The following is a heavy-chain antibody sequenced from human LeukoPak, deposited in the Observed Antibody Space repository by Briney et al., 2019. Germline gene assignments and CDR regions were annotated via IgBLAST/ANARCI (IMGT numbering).Heavy chain of an antibody. CDR2: IYYSGST. J-gene: IGHJ4*02. Sequence: SQTLSLTCTASGDSISSGDYYWSWIRQPPGKGLEWIGYIYYSGSTYYNPSLKSRLPISVDTSKNQFSLKLTSVTAADTAVYYCARVRSRDGYNYGLLDYWGQGTLVTVSS. V-gene: IGHV4-30-4*01. CDR1: GDSISSGDYY. CDR3: ARVRSRDGYNYGLLDY. D-gene: IGHD5-24*01.